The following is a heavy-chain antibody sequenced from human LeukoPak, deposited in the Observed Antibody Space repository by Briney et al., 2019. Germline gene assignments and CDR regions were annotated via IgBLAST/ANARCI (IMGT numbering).Heavy chain of an antibody. Sequence: PGGSLRLSCAASGFTFSSYWMHWVRQIPGKGLEWIGSIYYSGNTYYNASLKSQVSISIDTSKNQFSLRLTSVTAADTAVYYCARQTGSGLFILPGGQGTLVTVSS. CDR1: GFTFSSYW. CDR3: ARQTGSGLFILP. J-gene: IGHJ4*02. V-gene: IGHV4-39*01. CDR2: IYYSGNT. D-gene: IGHD3/OR15-3a*01.